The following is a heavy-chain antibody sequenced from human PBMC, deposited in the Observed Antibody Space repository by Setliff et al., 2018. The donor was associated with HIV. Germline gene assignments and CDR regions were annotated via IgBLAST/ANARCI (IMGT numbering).Heavy chain of an antibody. CDR3: VKGPSTSSWAVTWDAFDI. CDR1: GFTFSNYA. Sequence: GGSLRLSCAASGFTFSNYAMSWVRQAPGKGLEWVSAITSDGGSSFYADFLKGRFTISRDNSKNSLYLQMNSLRVDDSALYHCVKGPSTSSWAVTWDAFDIWGQGTPVTVSS. CDR2: ITSDGGSS. D-gene: IGHD6-13*01. V-gene: IGHV3-43D*03. J-gene: IGHJ3*02.